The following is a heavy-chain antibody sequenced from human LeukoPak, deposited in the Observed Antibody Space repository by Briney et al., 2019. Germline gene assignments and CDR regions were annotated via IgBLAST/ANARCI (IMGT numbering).Heavy chain of an antibody. CDR1: GFTFSSYA. V-gene: IGHV3-23*01. Sequence: QPGGSLRLSCAASGFTFSSYAMSWVRQAPGKGLEWVSAISGSGGSTYYADSVKGRFTISRDNSKNTLYLQMNRLRAEDTAVYYCAKTPPQSTMYYYYMDVWGKGTTVTISS. J-gene: IGHJ6*03. CDR3: AKTPPQSTMYYYYMDV. D-gene: IGHD4/OR15-4a*01. CDR2: ISGSGGST.